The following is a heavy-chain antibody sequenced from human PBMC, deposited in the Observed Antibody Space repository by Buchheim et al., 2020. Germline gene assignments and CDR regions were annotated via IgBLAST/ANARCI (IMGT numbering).Heavy chain of an antibody. J-gene: IGHJ4*02. V-gene: IGHV4-31*03. CDR3: ARSSYCSGGSCYSDY. CDR2: SYYSGST. CDR1: GGSISSGGYY. Sequence: QVQLQESGPGLVKPSQTLSLTCTVSGGSISSGGYYWSWIRQHPGKGREWIGYSYYSGSTYYNPSLKTRVTISVDTSKNQYSLKMSSVTAADTAVYYCARSSYCSGGSCYSDYWGQGTL. D-gene: IGHD2-15*01.